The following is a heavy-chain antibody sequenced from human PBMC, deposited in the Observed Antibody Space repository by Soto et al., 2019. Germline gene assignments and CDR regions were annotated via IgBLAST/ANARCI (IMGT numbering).Heavy chain of an antibody. CDR3: ARERGSGSYYTPWFDP. V-gene: IGHV1-8*01. J-gene: IGHJ5*02. Sequence: QVQLVQSGAEVKKPGASVKVSCKASGYTFTSYDINWVRQATGQGLEWMGWMNPNSGNTGYAQKFXGXVXMXGNTSISTAYMELSSLRSEDTAVYYCARERGSGSYYTPWFDPWGQGTLVTVSS. CDR1: GYTFTSYD. CDR2: MNPNSGNT. D-gene: IGHD3-10*01.